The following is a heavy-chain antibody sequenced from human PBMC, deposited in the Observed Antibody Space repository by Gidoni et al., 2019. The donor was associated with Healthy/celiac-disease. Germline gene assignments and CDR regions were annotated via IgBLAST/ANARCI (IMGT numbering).Heavy chain of an antibody. Sequence: EVQLLESGGGLVQPGGSLRLSCAASGFTFSSYAMSWVRQAPGKGLEWVSAIRGSVGSTYYADSGKGRFTISRDNSKNTLYLQMNSLRAEDTAVYYCTPSDSYGDGLFDYWSQGTRVTVSS. V-gene: IGHV3-23*01. D-gene: IGHD4-17*01. CDR3: TPSDSYGDGLFDY. CDR1: GFTFSSYA. CDR2: IRGSVGST. J-gene: IGHJ4*02.